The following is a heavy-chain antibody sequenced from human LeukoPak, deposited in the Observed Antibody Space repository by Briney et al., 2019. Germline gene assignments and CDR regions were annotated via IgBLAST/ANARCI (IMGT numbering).Heavy chain of an antibody. CDR2: ISGYNYNT. CDR1: GYSFTSYG. Sequence: ASVKVSCKASGYSFTSYGISWVRQAPGQGLEWMGWISGYNYNTNYAQKFRGRVTMTTDTSTNTADMELRSLRSDDTAVYYCARGKSVATAPRHPFDYWGQGTLVTVSS. J-gene: IGHJ4*02. V-gene: IGHV1-18*01. CDR3: ARGKSVATAPRHPFDY. D-gene: IGHD5-12*01.